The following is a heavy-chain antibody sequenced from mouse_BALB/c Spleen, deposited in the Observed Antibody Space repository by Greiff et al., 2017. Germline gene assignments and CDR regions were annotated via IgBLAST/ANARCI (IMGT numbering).Heavy chain of an antibody. CDR3: ARSMITNYYAMDY. J-gene: IGHJ4*01. CDR2: IDTSDSYT. CDR1: GYTFTDYW. Sequence: VQLQQPGAELVMPGASVKMSCKASGYTFTDYWMHWVKQRPGQGLEWIGAIDTSDSYTSYNQKFKGKATLTVDESSSTAYMQLSSLTSEDSAVYYCARSMITNYYAMDYWGQGTSVTVSS. D-gene: IGHD2-4*01. V-gene: IGHV1-69*01.